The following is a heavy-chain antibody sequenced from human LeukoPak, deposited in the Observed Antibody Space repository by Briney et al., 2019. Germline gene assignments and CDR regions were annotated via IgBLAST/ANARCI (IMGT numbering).Heavy chain of an antibody. J-gene: IGHJ4*02. CDR3: ARGIRIAVAGNIDY. CDR1: GFTFSSYS. CDR2: ISYDGSNK. D-gene: IGHD6-19*01. Sequence: GESLRLSCAASGFTFSSYSIHWVRQAPGKGLEWVAAISYDGSNKKYADSVKGRSTISRDNSKNTLYLQMNSLRAEDTAVYYCARGIRIAVAGNIDYWDQGTLVTVSS. V-gene: IGHV3-30*04.